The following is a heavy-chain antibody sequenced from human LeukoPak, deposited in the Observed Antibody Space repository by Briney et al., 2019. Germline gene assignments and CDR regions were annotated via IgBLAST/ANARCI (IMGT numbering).Heavy chain of an antibody. CDR3: AAGEWESHDAFDI. CDR1: GYSFTSYW. Sequence: GESLKISCKGSGYSFTSYWIGWVRQMPGKGLEWMGIIYPDDSDTRYSPSFQGQVTISADKSISTAYLQWSSLKASDTAMYHCAAGEWESHDAFDIWGQGTMVTVSS. CDR2: IYPDDSDT. V-gene: IGHV5-51*01. J-gene: IGHJ3*02. D-gene: IGHD1-26*01.